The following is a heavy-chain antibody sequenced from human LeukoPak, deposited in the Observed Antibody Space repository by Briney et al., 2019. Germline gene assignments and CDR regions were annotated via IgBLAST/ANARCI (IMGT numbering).Heavy chain of an antibody. CDR2: INSDGSST. D-gene: IGHD1-26*01. CDR1: GFTFSSHW. V-gene: IGHV3-74*01. Sequence: GGSLRLSCAASGFTFSSHWMHWVRQAPGKGLVWVSRINSDGSSTSYADSVKGRFTISRDNAKNTLYLQMNSLRAEDTAVYYCAKGDTTWELPHDYWGQGTLVTVSS. CDR3: AKGDTTWELPHDY. J-gene: IGHJ4*02.